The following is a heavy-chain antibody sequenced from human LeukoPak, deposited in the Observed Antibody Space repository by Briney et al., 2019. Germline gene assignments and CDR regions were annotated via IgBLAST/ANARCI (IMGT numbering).Heavy chain of an antibody. J-gene: IGHJ4*02. Sequence: GGSLRLFCAASGFTFDDYAMTWVRQAPGKGLEWVSGINWNGGSTGYADSVKGRFTISRDNAKNSLYLQMNSLRAEDTAFYYCARDRIVGATSPGGYWGQRTLVTVSS. V-gene: IGHV3-20*04. D-gene: IGHD1-26*01. CDR1: GFTFDDYA. CDR3: ARDRIVGATSPGGY. CDR2: INWNGGST.